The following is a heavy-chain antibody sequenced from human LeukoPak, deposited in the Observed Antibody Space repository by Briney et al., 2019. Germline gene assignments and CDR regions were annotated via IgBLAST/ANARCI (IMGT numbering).Heavy chain of an antibody. CDR2: INHSGGT. J-gene: IGHJ4*02. V-gene: IGHV4-34*01. Sequence: SETLSLTCAVYGGSFSGYYWSWIRQPPGKGLEWIGEINHSGGTKYNPSLKSRVTISVDTSKNQFSLKLSSVTAADTAVYYCARNSCPSGSCYDNRGYFDYWGQGTLVTVSS. CDR1: GGSFSGYY. CDR3: ARNSCPSGSCYDNRGYFDY. D-gene: IGHD2-15*01.